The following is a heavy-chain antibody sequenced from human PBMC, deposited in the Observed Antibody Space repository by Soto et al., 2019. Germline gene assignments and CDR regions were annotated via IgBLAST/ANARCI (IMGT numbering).Heavy chain of an antibody. V-gene: IGHV3-30*18. J-gene: IGHJ6*03. CDR3: AKDGRITIFGVVIPYYYMDV. D-gene: IGHD3-3*01. Sequence: GESLKISCAASGFTFSSYGMHWVRQAPGKGLEWVAVISYDGSNKYYADSVKGRFTISRDNSKNTLYLQMNSLRAEDTAVYYCAKDGRITIFGVVIPYYYMDVWGKGTTVTVSS. CDR2: ISYDGSNK. CDR1: GFTFSSYG.